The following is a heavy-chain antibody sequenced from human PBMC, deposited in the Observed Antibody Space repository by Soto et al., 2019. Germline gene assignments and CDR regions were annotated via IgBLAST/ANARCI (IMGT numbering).Heavy chain of an antibody. CDR1: GGTFSSYV. V-gene: IGHV1-69*01. Sequence: QVQLVQSGAEVKKPGSSVKVWCEASGGTFSSYVMSWVRQAPGQGLEWMGGIIPIFGTANYAQKFQGRVTITADESTSTAYMELSSLRAEDTAVYYCAREREYSSSSYYYYVMDVWGQGTTVTVSS. J-gene: IGHJ6*02. CDR2: IIPIFGTA. D-gene: IGHD6-6*01. CDR3: AREREYSSSSYYYYVMDV.